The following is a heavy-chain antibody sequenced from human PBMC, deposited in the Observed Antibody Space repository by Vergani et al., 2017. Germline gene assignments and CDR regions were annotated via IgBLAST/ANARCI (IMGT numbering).Heavy chain of an antibody. J-gene: IGHJ5*01. CDR1: GFTFSSYA. CDR3: ARARCIETCYMSNWLDS. V-gene: IGHV3-23*01. D-gene: IGHD3-16*02. Sequence: EVQLLESGGNLIQPGGSLRLSCGASGFTFSSYAMTWVRLAPGKGLQWVSAISGSGGNTFYTDSVKGRFTISRDNSKDTLYLQMNSLRVEDTGVYYCARARCIETCYMSNWLDSWVQGTLVTVSS. CDR2: ISGSGGNT.